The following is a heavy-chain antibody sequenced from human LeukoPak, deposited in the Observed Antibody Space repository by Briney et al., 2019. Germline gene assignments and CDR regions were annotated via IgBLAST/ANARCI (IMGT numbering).Heavy chain of an antibody. CDR2: IYSGGST. Sequence: PGGSLRLSCAASGFTVSSNYMSWVRQAPGKGLEWVSVIYSGGSTYYADSVKGRFTISRDNSKNTLYLQMNSLRAEDTAVYYCARVYTVTTLDAFDIWGQGTMVTVSS. D-gene: IGHD4-17*01. CDR1: GFTVSSNY. J-gene: IGHJ3*02. V-gene: IGHV3-53*01. CDR3: ARVYTVTTLDAFDI.